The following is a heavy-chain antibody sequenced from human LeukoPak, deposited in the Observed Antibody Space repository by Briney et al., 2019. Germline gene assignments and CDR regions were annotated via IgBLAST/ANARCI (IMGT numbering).Heavy chain of an antibody. CDR2: IWYDGSNK. Sequence: GGSLRLSCAASGFTFSSYGMDWVGQATGKGLEWVAVIWYDGSNKYYADSVKGRFTISRDNSTNTLYLQMNSLRAEDTAVYYCARNQGWGYYFDYWGQGTLVTVSS. CDR3: ARNQGWGYYFDY. V-gene: IGHV3-33*01. CDR1: GFTFSSYG. D-gene: IGHD3-16*01. J-gene: IGHJ4*02.